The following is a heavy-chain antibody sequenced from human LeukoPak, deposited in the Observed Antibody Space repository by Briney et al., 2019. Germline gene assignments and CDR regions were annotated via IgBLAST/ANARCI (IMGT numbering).Heavy chain of an antibody. V-gene: IGHV3-33*01. Sequence: GRSLRLSCAASGFTFNTHGMHWVRQAPGKGLEWVAVIWYDGSIKYYSDSVKGRFTISRDNSKNTLNLQMNSLRAEDTAVYYCVRISCTGSRCKPYSYHDMDVWGQGTTVTVSS. J-gene: IGHJ6*02. CDR2: IWYDGSIK. CDR1: GFTFNTHG. CDR3: VRISCTGSRCKPYSYHDMDV. D-gene: IGHD2-15*01.